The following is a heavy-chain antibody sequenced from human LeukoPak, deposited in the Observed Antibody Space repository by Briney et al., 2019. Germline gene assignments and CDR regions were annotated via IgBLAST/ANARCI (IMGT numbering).Heavy chain of an antibody. V-gene: IGHV1-3*01. CDR2: INAGNGNT. CDR3: ARAQPWNYDLDY. CDR1: GYTFTSYA. D-gene: IGHD1-7*01. Sequence: ASVKVSCKASGYTFTSYAMRWVRQAPGQRLERMGWINAGNGNTKYSQKFQGRVTITRDTSASTAYMELSSLRSEDTAVYYCARAQPWNYDLDYWGQGTLVTVSS. J-gene: IGHJ4*02.